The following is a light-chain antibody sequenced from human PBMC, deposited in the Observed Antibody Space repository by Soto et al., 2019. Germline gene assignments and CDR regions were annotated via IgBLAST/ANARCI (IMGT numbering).Light chain of an antibody. J-gene: IGLJ1*01. V-gene: IGLV1-44*01. CDR1: SSNIGSNT. CDR3: AAWDDSLNGAYV. CDR2: SND. Sequence: QSVLTQPPSASGTPGQRVTISCSGSSSNIGSNTVNWYQQLPGTAPKLLIYSNDRRPSGVPDRFASSKSGTSASLAISGLQSEDEADYYCAAWDDSLNGAYVFGTGTKVTVL.